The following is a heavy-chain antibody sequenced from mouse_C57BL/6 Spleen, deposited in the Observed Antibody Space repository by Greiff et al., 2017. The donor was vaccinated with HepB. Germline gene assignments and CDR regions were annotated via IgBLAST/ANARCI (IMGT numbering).Heavy chain of an antibody. Sequence: QVQLQQPGAEPVKPGASVKMSCKASGYTFTSYWITWVKQRPGHGLEWIGDIYPGIGSTNYNEKFKSKATLTVDTSSSTAYMQLSSLTSEDSAVYYCARAPITTLVADYFDYWGQGTTLTVSS. J-gene: IGHJ2*01. CDR2: IYPGIGST. CDR3: ARAPITTLVADYFDY. V-gene: IGHV1-55*01. CDR1: GYTFTSYW. D-gene: IGHD1-1*01.